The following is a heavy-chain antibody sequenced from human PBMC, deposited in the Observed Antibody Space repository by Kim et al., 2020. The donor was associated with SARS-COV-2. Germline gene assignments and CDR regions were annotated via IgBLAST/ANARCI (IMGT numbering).Heavy chain of an antibody. CDR3: AKDYRGSEAQFDF. Sequence: GGSLRLSCAASGFTFTDYAMTWVRQAPGQGLEWVSTITGSGDGSWYADSVKGRFTVSRDNTKNTLFLQMNSLRAEDTAIYYCAKDYRGSEAQFDFWGQG. V-gene: IGHV3-23*01. CDR1: GFTFTDYA. D-gene: IGHD5-12*01. CDR2: ITGSGDGS. J-gene: IGHJ4*02.